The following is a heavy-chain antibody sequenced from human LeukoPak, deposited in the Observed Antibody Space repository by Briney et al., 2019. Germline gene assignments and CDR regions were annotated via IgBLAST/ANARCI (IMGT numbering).Heavy chain of an antibody. CDR3: AKDAAAPGSGGDFFDY. J-gene: IGHJ4*02. D-gene: IGHD3-10*01. CDR2: ITGDTGST. Sequence: GGSLRLSCAASGFTFSSNAMTWVRQAPGKGLEWVSVITGDTGSTYYADSVRGRFTISRDNSRNTLSLQMNSLRAADTAVHYCAKDAAAPGSGGDFFDYWGQGTLVTVSS. CDR1: GFTFSSNA. V-gene: IGHV3-23*01.